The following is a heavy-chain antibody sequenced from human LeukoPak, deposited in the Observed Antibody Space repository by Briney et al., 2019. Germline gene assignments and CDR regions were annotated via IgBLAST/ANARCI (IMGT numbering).Heavy chain of an antibody. D-gene: IGHD2-2*01. V-gene: IGHV3-30*02. CDR1: GFTVSSNY. CDR3: AKSVVVPAATFDY. CDR2: IRYDGSNK. Sequence: PGGSLRLSCAASGFTVSSNYMSWVRQAPGKGLEWVAFIRYDGSNKYYADSVKGRFTISRDNSKNTLYLQMSSPRAEDTAVYYCAKSVVVPAATFDYWGQGTLVTVSS. J-gene: IGHJ4*02.